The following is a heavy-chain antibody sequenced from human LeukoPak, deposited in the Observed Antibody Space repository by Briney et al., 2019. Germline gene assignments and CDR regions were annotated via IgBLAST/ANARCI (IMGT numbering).Heavy chain of an antibody. CDR3: AREVDIVVVPAASSYGMDV. CDR1: GYTFTSYG. Sequence: ASVKVSCKASGYTFTSYGISWVRQAPGLGLKWMGWISAYNGNTNYAQKLQGRVTMTTDTSTSTAYMELRSLRSDDTAVYYCAREVDIVVVPAASSYGMDVWGQGTTVTVSS. J-gene: IGHJ6*02. V-gene: IGHV1-18*01. CDR2: ISAYNGNT. D-gene: IGHD2-2*03.